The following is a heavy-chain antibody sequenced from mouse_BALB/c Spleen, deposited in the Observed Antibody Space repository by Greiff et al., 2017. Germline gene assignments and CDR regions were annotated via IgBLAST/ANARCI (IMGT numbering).Heavy chain of an antibody. Sequence: EVMLVESGGGLVKPGGSLKLSCAASGFTFSSYAMSWVRQTPEKRLEWVASISSGGSTYYPDSVKGRFTISRDNARNILYLQMSSLRSEDTAMYYCARERPYYGSPPWFAYWGQGTLVTVSA. CDR3: ARERPYYGSPPWFAY. J-gene: IGHJ3*01. CDR2: ISSGGST. D-gene: IGHD1-1*01. V-gene: IGHV5-6-5*01. CDR1: GFTFSSYA.